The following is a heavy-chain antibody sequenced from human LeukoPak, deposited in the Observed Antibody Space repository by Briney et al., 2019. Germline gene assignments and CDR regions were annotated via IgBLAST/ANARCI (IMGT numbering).Heavy chain of an antibody. Sequence: SSYAISWVRQAPGQGLEWMGRTYYRSKWYNDYAVSMKSRITINPDTSKNQFSLQLNSVTPEDTAVYYCARRKAATFGMDVWGQGTTVTVSS. J-gene: IGHJ6*02. D-gene: IGHD6-13*01. V-gene: IGHV6-1*01. CDR1: SSYA. CDR2: TYYRSKWYN. CDR3: ARRKAATFGMDV.